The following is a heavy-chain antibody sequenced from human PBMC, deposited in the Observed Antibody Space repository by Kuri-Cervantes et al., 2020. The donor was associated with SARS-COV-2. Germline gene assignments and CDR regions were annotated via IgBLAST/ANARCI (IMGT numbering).Heavy chain of an antibody. CDR1: GSTFSNAW. V-gene: IGHV3-15*01. D-gene: IGHD1-26*01. CDR3: TTDKGYSGSYFDWFDP. J-gene: IGHJ5*02. Sequence: GESLKISCAASGSTFSNAWMSWVRQAPGKGLEWVGRIKSKTDGGTTDYAAPVKGRFTISRDDSKNTLYLQMNSLKTEDTAVYYCTTDKGYSGSYFDWFDPWGQGALVTVSS. CDR2: IKSKTDGGTT.